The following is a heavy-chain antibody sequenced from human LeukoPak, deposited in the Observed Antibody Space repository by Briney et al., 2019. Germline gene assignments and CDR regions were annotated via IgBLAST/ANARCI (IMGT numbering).Heavy chain of an antibody. J-gene: IGHJ4*02. D-gene: IGHD4-17*01. CDR3: ARTALGTVTLEGY. CDR1: GFTFSSYE. CDR2: ISSSGSTI. Sequence: GGSLRLSCAASGFTFSSYEMNWVRQAPGKGLEWVSYISSSGSTIYYADSVKGRFTISRDNAKNSLYLQMNSLRAEDTAVYYCARTALGTVTLEGYWGQGTLVTVSS. V-gene: IGHV3-48*03.